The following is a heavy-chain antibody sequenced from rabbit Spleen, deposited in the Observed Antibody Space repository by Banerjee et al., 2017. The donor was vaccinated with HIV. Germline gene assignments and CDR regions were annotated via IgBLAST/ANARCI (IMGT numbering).Heavy chain of an antibody. CDR3: ARDTGSSFSSYGMDL. CDR1: GVSFSSNYY. Sequence: QERLVESGGGLVKPEGSLTLTCTASGVSFSSNYYMCWVRQAPGKGLEWIACIDAGSSGFTYFATWAKGRFTCSKTSSTTVTLQMTSLTVADTATYFCARDTGSSFSSYGMDLWGPGTLVTVS. V-gene: IGHV1S45*01. CDR2: IDAGSSGFT. D-gene: IGHD8-1*01. J-gene: IGHJ6*01.